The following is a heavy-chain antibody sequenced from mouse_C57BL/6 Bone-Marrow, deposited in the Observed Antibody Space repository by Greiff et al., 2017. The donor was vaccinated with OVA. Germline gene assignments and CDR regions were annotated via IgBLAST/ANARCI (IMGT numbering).Heavy chain of an antibody. V-gene: IGHV5-4*01. CDR2: ISDGGSYT. D-gene: IGHD1-1*01. CDR3: ARGDTTGPHY. CDR1: GFTFSSYA. J-gene: IGHJ2*01. Sequence: EVQRVESGRGLVKPGGSLKLSCAASGFTFSSYAMSWVRQTPEKRLEWVATISDGGSYTYYPDNVKGRFTISRDNAKNNLYLQMSHLKSEDTAMYYCARGDTTGPHYWGQGATLTVSS.